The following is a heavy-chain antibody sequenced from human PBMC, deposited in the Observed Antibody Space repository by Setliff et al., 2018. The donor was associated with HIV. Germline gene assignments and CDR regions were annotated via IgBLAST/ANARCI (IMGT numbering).Heavy chain of an antibody. J-gene: IGHJ4*01. D-gene: IGHD2-15*01. Sequence: SETLSLTCSVSGYSISSGYYWGWIRHSPGEGLEWIGSIHQSGTTSCSPSLKSRVSISIDRSKNQFSLRLSSVTAADTAVYYCGLAMGGHCSDGRCYCFDLWGQGALVTV. CDR1: GYSISSGYY. CDR2: IHQSGTT. V-gene: IGHV4-38-2*01. CDR3: GLAMGGHCSDGRCYCFDL.